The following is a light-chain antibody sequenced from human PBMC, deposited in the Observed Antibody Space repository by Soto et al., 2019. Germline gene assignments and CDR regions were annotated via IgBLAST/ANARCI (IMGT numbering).Light chain of an antibody. CDR2: RNN. V-gene: IGLV1-47*01. CDR3: AAWDDSLSGFSV. J-gene: IGLJ1*01. Sequence: QSVLTQPPSASGTPGQRVTISCSGSSSNIGSNYVYWYQQLPGTAPKLLIYRNNQRPSGVPDRFSGSKSGTSASLAISGLRSEDEAVYYCAAWDDSLSGFSVFGTGTKVTVL. CDR1: SSNIGSNY.